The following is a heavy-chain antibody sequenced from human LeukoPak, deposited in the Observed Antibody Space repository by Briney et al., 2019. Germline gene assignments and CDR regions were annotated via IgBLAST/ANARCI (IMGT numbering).Heavy chain of an antibody. Sequence: GGSLRLSCAASGFTFSSFDMTWVRQAPGKGLDWVSTISVSATNTYYADSVKGRFTISRDNSKNTLYLQMNSLRADDTAVYYCATITSMRVVLISWGQGTLVTVSS. D-gene: IGHD3-22*01. CDR3: ATITSMRVVLIS. J-gene: IGHJ1*01. CDR1: GFTFSSFD. V-gene: IGHV3-23*01. CDR2: ISVSATNT.